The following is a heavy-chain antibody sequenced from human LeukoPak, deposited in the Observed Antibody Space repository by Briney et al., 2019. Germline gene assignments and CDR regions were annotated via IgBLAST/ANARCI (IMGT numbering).Heavy chain of an antibody. D-gene: IGHD3-10*01. CDR2: INHSGST. CDR3: ARMRHYYGSGSYFRRTDNEFDY. Sequence: SEALSLTCAVYGGSCSGYYWSWILQPLGEGLEGSGEINHSGSTNYNSSPKIRGPISVATSKNQFSLQLSSLTAADTAVYYCARMRHYYGSGSYFRRTDNEFDYWGQGTLVTVSS. V-gene: IGHV4-34*01. CDR1: GGSCSGYY. J-gene: IGHJ4*02.